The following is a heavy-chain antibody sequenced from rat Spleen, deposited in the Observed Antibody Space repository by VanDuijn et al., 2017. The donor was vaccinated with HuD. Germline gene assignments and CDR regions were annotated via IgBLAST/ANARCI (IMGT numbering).Heavy chain of an antibody. CDR3: ARPVTTVNWFAY. D-gene: IGHD1-1*01. J-gene: IGHJ3*01. CDR2: ISYDGSST. V-gene: IGHV5-29*01. CDR1: GFTFSDYY. Sequence: EVQLVESDGGLVQPGRSLKLSCAASGFTFSDYYMAWVRQAPTKGLEWVATISYDGSSTYYRDSVKGRFTISRDNAKSTLYLQMDSLRSEDTATYYCARPVTTVNWFAYWGQGTLVTVSS.